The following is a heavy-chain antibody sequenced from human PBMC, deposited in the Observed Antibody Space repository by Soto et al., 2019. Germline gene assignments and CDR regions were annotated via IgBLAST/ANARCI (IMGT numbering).Heavy chain of an antibody. J-gene: IGHJ4*02. Sequence: QVHLQESGPGLVKPSETMSLTCTASGASIRNFYWNWVRQFPGKGLEWIGHIYNGERTNYNPSHKSRVTISVDTSRNQFSLKLSSVTVADTAVYYCAQTTGWPGFDYWGQGTLVTVSS. CDR3: AQTTGWPGFDY. V-gene: IGHV4-59*01. CDR1: GASIRNFY. D-gene: IGHD6-19*01. CDR2: IYNGERT.